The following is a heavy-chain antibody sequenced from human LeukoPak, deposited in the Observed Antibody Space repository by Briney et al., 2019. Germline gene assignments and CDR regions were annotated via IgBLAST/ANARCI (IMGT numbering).Heavy chain of an antibody. V-gene: IGHV3-23*01. D-gene: IGHD6-25*01. J-gene: IGHJ4*02. CDR2: INYSGTTT. CDR1: GFAFSSYA. CDR3: AKDSAPTRPHFDY. Sequence: GGSLRLSCAASGFAFSSYAMSWVRQGPGKGLQWVSSINYSGTTTYYADSVKGRFTISRDNSRKTLYLQLNSLRAEDTAVYYCAKDSAPTRPHFDYWGLGTVVTVSA.